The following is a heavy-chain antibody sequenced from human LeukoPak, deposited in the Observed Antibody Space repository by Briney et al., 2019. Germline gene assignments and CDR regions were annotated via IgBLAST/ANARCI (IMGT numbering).Heavy chain of an antibody. J-gene: IGHJ4*02. CDR2: INSDGSST. CDR3: ARDLRVGIAAAV. V-gene: IGHV3-74*01. D-gene: IGHD6-13*01. CDR1: GFTLSSYW. Sequence: PGGSLRLSCAASGFTLSSYWMSWVRQAPGKGLVWVSRINSDGSSTSYADSVKGRFTISRDNAKNTLYLQMNSLRAEDTAVYYCARDLRVGIAAAVWGQGTLVTVSS.